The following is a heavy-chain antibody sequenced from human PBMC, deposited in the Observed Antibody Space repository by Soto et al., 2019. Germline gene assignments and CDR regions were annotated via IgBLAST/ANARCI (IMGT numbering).Heavy chain of an antibody. Sequence: EVQLVQSGAEVKKPGESLRISCKGSGYSFTSYWINWVRQMPGKGLEWMGRIDPSDSYTNYSPSFQGHVTISADKSISTAYLQWSSLKASDNAMYYCARHPSLRYFDWLSKADAFDIWGQGTMVTVSS. J-gene: IGHJ3*02. D-gene: IGHD3-9*01. CDR2: IDPSDSYT. V-gene: IGHV5-10-1*01. CDR1: GYSFTSYW. CDR3: ARHPSLRYFDWLSKADAFDI.